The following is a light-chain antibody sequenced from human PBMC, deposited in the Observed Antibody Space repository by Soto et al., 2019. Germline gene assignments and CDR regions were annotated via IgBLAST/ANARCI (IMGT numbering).Light chain of an antibody. J-gene: IGLJ1*01. Sequence: QSALTQPPSASGSPGQSVTISCTGTSSDVGGYDYVSWYQQHPGKAPKLMIYEVTIRPSGVSDRFSGSKSGNTASLTISGLQAEDEADYYCSSFRSGSTLYVFGTGTKVTVL. V-gene: IGLV2-14*01. CDR2: EVT. CDR1: SSDVGGYDY. CDR3: SSFRSGSTLYV.